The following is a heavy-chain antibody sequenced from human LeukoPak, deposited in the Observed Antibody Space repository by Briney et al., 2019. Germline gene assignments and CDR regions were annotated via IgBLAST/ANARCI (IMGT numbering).Heavy chain of an antibody. J-gene: IGHJ4*02. CDR3: ALTIVVVVAATEV. V-gene: IGHV4-34*01. D-gene: IGHD2-15*01. Sequence: SGTLSLTCAVYGGSFSGYYWSWIRQPPGKGLEWIGEINHSGSTNYNPSLKSRVTISVDTSKNQFSLKLSSVTAADTAVYYCALTIVVVVAATEVWGQGTLVTVSS. CDR2: INHSGST. CDR1: GGSFSGYY.